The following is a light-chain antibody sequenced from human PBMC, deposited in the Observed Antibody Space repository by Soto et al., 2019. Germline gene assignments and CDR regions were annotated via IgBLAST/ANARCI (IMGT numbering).Light chain of an antibody. CDR2: GAS. J-gene: IGKJ1*01. V-gene: IGKV3-20*01. CDR1: QSVSSTY. CDR3: QHYGTASWT. Sequence: VMTQSPATLSVSPGERATLSCRASQSVSSTYLVWYQHKRGQAPRVLIYGASSRATGIPDRFSGSGSGADFTLTISRLEPEDFAVYYCQHYGTASWTFGQGTKVDIK.